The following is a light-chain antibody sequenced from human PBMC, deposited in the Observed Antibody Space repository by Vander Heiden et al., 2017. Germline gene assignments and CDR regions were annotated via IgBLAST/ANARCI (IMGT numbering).Light chain of an antibody. CDR3: QGDDDVRTFT. V-gene: IGKV1-33*01. Sequence: DIQMTQSPSSLSASVGDRVTITCQASQDIRNYLNWYQQRPGKAPQLLIYDASNWETRVPSRFSGSGSGTDFTFTISSRQPEDIATYYCQGDDDVRTFTFGHGTKVDIK. CDR2: DAS. CDR1: QDIRNY. J-gene: IGKJ3*01.